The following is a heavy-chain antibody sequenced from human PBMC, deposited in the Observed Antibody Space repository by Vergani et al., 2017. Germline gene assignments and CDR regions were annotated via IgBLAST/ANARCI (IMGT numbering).Heavy chain of an antibody. J-gene: IGHJ4*03. CDR3: ARGYYGRGDN. CDR2: IYTTGST. V-gene: IGHV4-61*02. CDR1: GDSITSSTYY. D-gene: IGHD3-16*01. Sequence: QVQLQESGPGLVKPSQTLSLICSVSGDSITSSTYYWSWTRQPAGKGLEYIGRIYTTGSTNYNPSLKSRVTISVDTSKNQFSLNLSSVTAAYTAMYYCARGYYGRGDNWGQGTLGTGSS.